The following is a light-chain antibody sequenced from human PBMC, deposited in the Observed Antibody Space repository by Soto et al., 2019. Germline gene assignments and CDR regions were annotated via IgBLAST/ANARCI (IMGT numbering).Light chain of an antibody. CDR1: SSGVGGYNY. Sequence: QSALAQPASVSGSPGQSITISCTGPSSGVGGYNYVSWYQQYPGKAPKLMIYEVSNRPSGVSNRFSGSKSGNTASLTISGLQAEDEADYFCSSYKSNNVLLGAGTK. CDR2: EVS. V-gene: IGLV2-14*01. CDR3: SSYKSNNVL. J-gene: IGLJ2*01.